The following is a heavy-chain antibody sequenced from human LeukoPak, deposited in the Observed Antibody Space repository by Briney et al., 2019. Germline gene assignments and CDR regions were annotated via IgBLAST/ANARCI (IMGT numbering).Heavy chain of an antibody. CDR1: GGSISSYY. V-gene: IGHV4-4*07. CDR2: IYTSGST. CDR3: GGRGGGYCSGGSCYYDYGMDV. Sequence: SETLSLTCTVSGGSISSYYWSWIRQPAGKGLEWIGRIYTSGSTNYNPSLKSRVTMSVDTSKNQFSLKLGSVTAADTAVYYCGGRGGGYCSGGSCYYDYGMDVWGQGTTVTVSS. D-gene: IGHD2-15*01. J-gene: IGHJ6*02.